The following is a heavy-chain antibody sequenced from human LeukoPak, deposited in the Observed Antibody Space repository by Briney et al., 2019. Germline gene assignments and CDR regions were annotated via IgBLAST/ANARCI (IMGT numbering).Heavy chain of an antibody. D-gene: IGHD6-13*01. J-gene: IGHJ6*03. Sequence: GASVKVSCKASGYTFSNYNVHWVRQAPGQGLEWMGIIDPSGGSTSYAQKFQGRVTMTRDMSTSTVYMELSSLRSEDTAVYYCASLTLGSSWYVPTDYYYMDVWGKGTTVTISS. CDR1: GYTFSNYN. CDR2: IDPSGGST. CDR3: ASLTLGSSWYVPTDYYYMDV. V-gene: IGHV1-46*01.